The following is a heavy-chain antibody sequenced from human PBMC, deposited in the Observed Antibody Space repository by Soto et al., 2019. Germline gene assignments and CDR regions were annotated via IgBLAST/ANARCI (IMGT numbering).Heavy chain of an antibody. Sequence: GGSLRLSGAASGFTFSSHAISWVRQAPGKGLEWVSAISGTGVSTFYADSVKGRFTISRDNSKNTLYLQMNSLRVEDRAIYYCAKNRDGYYYSGTDVWGQGTTVTVSS. V-gene: IGHV3-23*01. CDR2: ISGTGVST. J-gene: IGHJ6*02. CDR3: AKNRDGYYYSGTDV. CDR1: GFTFSSHA.